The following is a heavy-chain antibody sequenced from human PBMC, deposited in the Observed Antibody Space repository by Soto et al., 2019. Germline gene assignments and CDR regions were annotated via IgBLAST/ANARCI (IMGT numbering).Heavy chain of an antibody. Sequence: EALSPTCTFSWGTMSRYFYILVLQPPGKGLEWIGSVYYTGNTDYNPSLKSRVTISVDTSKTQFCLNMRSVTAADTPVYYCARDLAAVPRAFDDWGRGTLV. CDR2: VYYTGNT. J-gene: IGHJ4*02. D-gene: IGHD6-13*01. CDR3: ARDLAAVPRAFDD. V-gene: IGHV4-59*01. CDR1: WGTMSRYF.